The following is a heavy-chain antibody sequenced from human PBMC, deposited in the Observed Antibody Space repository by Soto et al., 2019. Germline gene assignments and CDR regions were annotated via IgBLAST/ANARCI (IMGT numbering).Heavy chain of an antibody. V-gene: IGHV3-48*01. J-gene: IGHJ5*02. CDR1: GFTFSSYS. CDR3: ARHPDRIAQIGWFDP. CDR2: ISSSSSTI. D-gene: IGHD6-13*01. Sequence: EVQLVESGGGLVQPGGSLRLSCAASGFTFSSYSMNWVRQAPGKGLEWVSYISSSSSTINYADSVKGRFTISRDNAKTSLYLQMNSLRAEDTAVYYCARHPDRIAQIGWFDPWGQGTLVTVSS.